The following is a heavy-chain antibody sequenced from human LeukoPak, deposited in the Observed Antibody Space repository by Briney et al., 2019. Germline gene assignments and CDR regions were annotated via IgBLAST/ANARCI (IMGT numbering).Heavy chain of an antibody. D-gene: IGHD6-19*01. CDR1: GFTFSGSA. V-gene: IGHV3-73*01. J-gene: IGHJ4*02. Sequence: GGSLRLSCAASGFTFSGSAMHWVRQASGKGLEWVGRIRSKANSYATAYAASVKGRFTNSRDDSKNTAYLQMNSLKTEDTAVYYCTGQYSSGWYYFDYWGQGTLVTVSS. CDR3: TGQYSSGWYYFDY. CDR2: IRSKANSYAT.